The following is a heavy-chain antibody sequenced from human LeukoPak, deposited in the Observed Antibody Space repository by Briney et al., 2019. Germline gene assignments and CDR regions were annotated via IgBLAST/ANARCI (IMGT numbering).Heavy chain of an antibody. CDR3: AGLVGRYSSGLYYYYFDY. J-gene: IGHJ4*02. V-gene: IGHV4-61*01. Sequence: SETLSLTCTVSGGSVSNGNYYWSWLRQPPGKALEWIGYIYYTGSTYYNPSLEGRVTISVDKSKNQFFLNLSSVTAADTAVYYCAGLVGRYSSGLYYYYFDYWGQGTLVTVSS. CDR1: GGSVSNGNYY. CDR2: IYYTGST. D-gene: IGHD3-22*01.